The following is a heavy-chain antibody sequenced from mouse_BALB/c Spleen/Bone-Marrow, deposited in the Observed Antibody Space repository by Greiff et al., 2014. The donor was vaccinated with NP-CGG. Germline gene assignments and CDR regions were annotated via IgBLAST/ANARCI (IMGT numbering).Heavy chain of an antibody. Sequence: EVMLVESGGDLVKPGGSLKLSCAASGFTFSSYGMSWVRQTPDKRLEWVATISSGGSYTYYPDSVKGRFTVSRDNAKNTLYLQMGSLRSEDTAMYYCARQTYYDYDGYFDYWGQGTTLTVSS. CDR3: ARQTYYDYDGYFDY. J-gene: IGHJ2*01. V-gene: IGHV5-6*01. D-gene: IGHD2-4*01. CDR1: GFTFSSYG. CDR2: ISSGGSYT.